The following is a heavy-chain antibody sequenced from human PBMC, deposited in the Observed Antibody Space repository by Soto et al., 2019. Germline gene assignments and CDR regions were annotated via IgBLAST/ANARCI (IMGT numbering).Heavy chain of an antibody. J-gene: IGHJ6*02. CDR1: GVSIISGGYY. CDR2: IYYSGST. Sequence: PSETLSLTCTVSGVSIISGGYYWSWIRKHPGKGLEWIGYIYYSGSTYYNPSLKSRVTISVDTSKNQFSLKLSSVTAADTAVYYCARGGGAVAGTRTDYYYGMDVWGQGTTVTVSS. V-gene: IGHV4-31*03. D-gene: IGHD6-19*01. CDR3: ARGGGAVAGTRTDYYYGMDV.